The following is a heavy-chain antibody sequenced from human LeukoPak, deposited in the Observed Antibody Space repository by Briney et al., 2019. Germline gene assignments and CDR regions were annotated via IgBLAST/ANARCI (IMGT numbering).Heavy chain of an antibody. CDR1: GGSISSGGYY. CDR3: ARGSHGDYSDY. CDR2: IYYSGST. D-gene: IGHD4-17*01. V-gene: IGHV4-31*03. Sequence: SQTLSLTCTVSGGSISSGGYYSSWIRQHPGKGLEWIGYIYYSGSTYYNPSLKSRVTISVDTSKNQFSLKLSSVTAADTAVYYCARGSHGDYSDYWGQGTLVTVSS. J-gene: IGHJ4*02.